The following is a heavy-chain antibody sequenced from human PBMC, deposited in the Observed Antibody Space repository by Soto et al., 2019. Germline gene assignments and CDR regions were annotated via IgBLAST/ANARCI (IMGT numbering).Heavy chain of an antibody. CDR2: ISAYNGNT. D-gene: IGHD3-3*01. Sequence: ASVKISCKASGYTFTSYGISWVRQAPGQGLEWMGWISAYNGNTNYAQKLQGRVTMTTDTSTSTAYMELRSLRSDDTAVYYCARTYYDFWSGYDYYYYMDVWAKGTTVTVSS. CDR3: ARTYYDFWSGYDYYYYMDV. J-gene: IGHJ6*03. V-gene: IGHV1-18*01. CDR1: GYTFTSYG.